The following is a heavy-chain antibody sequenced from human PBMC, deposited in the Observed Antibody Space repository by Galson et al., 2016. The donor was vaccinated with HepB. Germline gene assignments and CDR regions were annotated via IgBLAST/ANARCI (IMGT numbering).Heavy chain of an antibody. CDR1: GYSFTSYW. CDR2: IYPGDSDK. Sequence: QSGAEVTKPGESLKISCKGSGYSFTSYWIGWVRQMPGKGLEWMGIIYPGDSDKRYSPSFQGQVTISADESISTAHLQWSSLKASDSGMYYCARPYCSGGRCYLDYWGQGTLVTVSS. V-gene: IGHV5-51*01. CDR3: ARPYCSGGRCYLDY. J-gene: IGHJ4*02. D-gene: IGHD2-15*01.